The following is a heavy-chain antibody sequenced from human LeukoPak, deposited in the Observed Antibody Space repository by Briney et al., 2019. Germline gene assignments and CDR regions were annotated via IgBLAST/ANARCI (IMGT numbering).Heavy chain of an antibody. CDR1: GFTFSTYA. CDR2: ISYDGSNK. CDR3: ARGTYYYDSSGYYGY. Sequence: GGPLRLSCAASGFTFSTYAMHWVRQAPGKGLEWVAVISYDGSNKYYADSVKGRFTISRDNSKNTLYLQMNSLRAEDTAVYYCARGTYYYDSSGYYGYWGQGTLVTVSS. D-gene: IGHD3-22*01. V-gene: IGHV3-30*01. J-gene: IGHJ4*02.